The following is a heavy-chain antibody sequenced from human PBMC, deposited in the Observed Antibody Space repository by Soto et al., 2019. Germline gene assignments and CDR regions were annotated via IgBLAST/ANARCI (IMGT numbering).Heavy chain of an antibody. V-gene: IGHV3-30-3*01. CDR1: GFTFSSYA. CDR2: ISYDGSNK. CDR3: AREEMFDAFDI. D-gene: IGHD3-10*02. J-gene: IGHJ3*02. Sequence: PGGSLRLSCAASGFTFSSYAMHWVRQAPGKGLEWVAVISYDGSNKYYADSVKGRFTISRDNSKNTLYLQMNSLRAEDTAVYYCAREEMFDAFDIWGQGTMVTVSS.